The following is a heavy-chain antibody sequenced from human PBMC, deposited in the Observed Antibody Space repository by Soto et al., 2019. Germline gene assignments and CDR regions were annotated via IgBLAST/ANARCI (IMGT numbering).Heavy chain of an antibody. D-gene: IGHD5-12*01. CDR1: GFTFSTYN. CDR3: ARKASGSGYYYMDV. CDR2: IGSGSITI. Sequence: EAQLVESGGGLVQPGGSLRLSCAASGFTFSTYNMNWVRQSPGKGLEWVSYIGSGSITIYYADSVKGRFTISRDNAKNSLYLQMNSLRAEDTAVYYCARKASGSGYYYMDVWGLGTTVTVSS. V-gene: IGHV3-48*01. J-gene: IGHJ6*03.